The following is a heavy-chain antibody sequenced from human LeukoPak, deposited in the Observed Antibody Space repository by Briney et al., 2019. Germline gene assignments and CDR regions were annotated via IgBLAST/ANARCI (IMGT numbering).Heavy chain of an antibody. Sequence: SVKVSCKASGGTFISYAISWVRQAPGQGLEWMGGIIPIFGTANYAQKFQGRVTITADESTSTAYMELSSLRSEDTAVYYCARAVYGDYVGYYFDYWGQGTLVTVSS. J-gene: IGHJ4*02. V-gene: IGHV1-69*13. CDR1: GGTFISYA. D-gene: IGHD4-17*01. CDR2: IIPIFGTA. CDR3: ARAVYGDYVGYYFDY.